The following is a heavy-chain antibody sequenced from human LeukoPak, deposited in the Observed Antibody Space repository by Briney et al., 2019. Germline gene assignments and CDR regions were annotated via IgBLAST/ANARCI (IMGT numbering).Heavy chain of an antibody. Sequence: PGGSPRLSCAASGFTFSSYAMSWVRQAPGKGLEWVSAISGSGGSTYYADSVKGRFTISRDNSKNTLYLQMNSLRAEDTAVYYCAKPYCTNGVYYGYFQHWGQGTLVTVSS. V-gene: IGHV3-23*01. D-gene: IGHD2-8*01. CDR2: ISGSGGST. J-gene: IGHJ1*01. CDR3: AKPYCTNGVYYGYFQH. CDR1: GFTFSSYA.